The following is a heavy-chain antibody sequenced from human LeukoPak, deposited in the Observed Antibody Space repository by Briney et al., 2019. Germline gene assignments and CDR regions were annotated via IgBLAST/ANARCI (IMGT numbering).Heavy chain of an antibody. D-gene: IGHD1-26*01. CDR1: GYTFTSYD. V-gene: IGHV1-8*01. CDR3: ARGWEVGVTPGG. J-gene: IGHJ4*02. CDR2: MNPNSGNT. Sequence: ASVKVSCTASGYTFTSYDINWVRQATGQGLEGMGWMNPNSGNTGYAQKFQGRVTMTRNTAISTAYMELSSPRSEDTAVYYCARGWEVGVTPGGWGQGNLVTVSS.